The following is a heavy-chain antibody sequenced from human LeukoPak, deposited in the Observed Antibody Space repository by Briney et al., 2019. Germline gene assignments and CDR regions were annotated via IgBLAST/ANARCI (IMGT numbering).Heavy chain of an antibody. V-gene: IGHV1-3*01. Sequence: GASVKVSCKASGYTFTSYAMHWVRQAPGQRLEWMGWINAGNGNTKYSQKFQGRVTITRDTSASTAYMELSSLRSEDTAVYYCARGYCSGGSCPNYFQHWGQGTLVTVSS. CDR3: ARGYCSGGSCPNYFQH. CDR1: GYTFTSYA. D-gene: IGHD2-15*01. CDR2: INAGNGNT. J-gene: IGHJ1*01.